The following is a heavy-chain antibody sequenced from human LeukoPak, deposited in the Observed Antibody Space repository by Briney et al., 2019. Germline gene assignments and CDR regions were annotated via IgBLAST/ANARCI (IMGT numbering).Heavy chain of an antibody. V-gene: IGHV1-69*05. D-gene: IGHD2-8*01. CDR1: GGTFSSYA. Sequence: SVKVSCKASGGTFSSYAISWVRQAPGQGLEWMGGIIPIFGTANYAQKFQGRVTITTDESTSTAYMELSSLRSEDTAVYYCASGAPKHDIVLMVYARRYYMDVWGKGTTVTVSS. CDR2: IIPIFGTA. J-gene: IGHJ6*03. CDR3: ASGAPKHDIVLMVYARRYYMDV.